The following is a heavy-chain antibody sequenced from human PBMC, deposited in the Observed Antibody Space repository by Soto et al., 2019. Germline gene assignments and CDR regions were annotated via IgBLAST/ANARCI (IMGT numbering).Heavy chain of an antibody. J-gene: IGHJ4*02. CDR3: AKGLGGYNSSPFDY. D-gene: IGHD5-12*01. V-gene: IGHV3-9*01. CDR2: ISWNSGSI. Sequence: EVQLVESGGGLVQPGRSLRLSCAASGFTFDDYAMHWVRQAPGKGLEWVSGISWNSGSIGYADSVKGRFTISRDNAKNSLYLQMNSLRAEDTAWYYCAKGLGGYNSSPFDYWGQGTLVTVSS. CDR1: GFTFDDYA.